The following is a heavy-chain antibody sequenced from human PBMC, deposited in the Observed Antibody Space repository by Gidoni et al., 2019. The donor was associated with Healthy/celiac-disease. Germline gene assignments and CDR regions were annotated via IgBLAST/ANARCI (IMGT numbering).Heavy chain of an antibody. J-gene: IGHJ4*02. D-gene: IGHD3-9*01. Sequence: QVQLVQSGAEVKKPGSSVKVSCKASGGTFSSYAISWVRQAPGQGLEWMGGIIPSFGTANYAQKFQGRVTITADESTSTAYMELSSLRSEDTAGYYCARGATRMGLANEGLDYWGQGTLVTVSS. CDR1: GGTFSSYA. CDR2: IIPSFGTA. V-gene: IGHV1-69*01. CDR3: ARGATRMGLANEGLDY.